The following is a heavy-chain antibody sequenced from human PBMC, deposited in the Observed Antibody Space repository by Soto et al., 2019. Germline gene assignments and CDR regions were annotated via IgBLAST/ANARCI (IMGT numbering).Heavy chain of an antibody. D-gene: IGHD3-22*01. CDR2: ISSNGGRN. V-gene: IGHV3-64D*08. Sequence: GGSLRLSCSASGFTFSSYAMHWVRQAPGKGLEYVSAISSNGGRNYYADSVKGRFTISRDNSKNTLYLQMSSLRAEDTAVYYCVKDPHDYYDSSGDTFDYWGQGTLVTVSS. CDR3: VKDPHDYYDSSGDTFDY. J-gene: IGHJ4*02. CDR1: GFTFSSYA.